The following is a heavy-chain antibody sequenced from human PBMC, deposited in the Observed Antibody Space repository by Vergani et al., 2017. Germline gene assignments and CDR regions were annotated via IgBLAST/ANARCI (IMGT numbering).Heavy chain of an antibody. D-gene: IGHD4-17*01. J-gene: IGHJ4*02. CDR1: GGSISSSSYY. CDR3: ARGSPSDYGDYVSPLDY. CDR2: IYSGGST. Sequence: LQLQESGPGLVKPSETLSLTCTVSGGSISSSSYYWGWIRQPPGKGLEWVSVIYSGGSTYYADSVKGRFTISRDNSKNTLYLQMNSLRAEDTAVYYCARGSPSDYGDYVSPLDYRGQGTLVTVSS. V-gene: IGHV3-66*02.